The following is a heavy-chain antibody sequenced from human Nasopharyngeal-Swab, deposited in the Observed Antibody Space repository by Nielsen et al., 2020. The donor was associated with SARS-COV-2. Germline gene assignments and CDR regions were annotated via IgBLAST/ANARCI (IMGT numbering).Heavy chain of an antibody. CDR3: ARQNGTTPPDY. CDR1: GGSISNGGYY. J-gene: IGHJ4*02. CDR2: IYYSGST. Sequence: SETLSLTCTVSGGSISNGGYYWSWIRQHPGKGLEWIGYIYYSGSTYYNPSLKSRVTISVDTSKNQFSLKLSSVTAADTAVYYCARQNGTTPPDYWGQGTLVTVSS. V-gene: IGHV4-31*03. D-gene: IGHD1-7*01.